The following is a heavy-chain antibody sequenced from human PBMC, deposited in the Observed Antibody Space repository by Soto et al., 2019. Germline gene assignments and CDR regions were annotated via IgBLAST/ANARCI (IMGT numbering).Heavy chain of an antibody. CDR2: VVVGSGNT. D-gene: IGHD1-26*01. CDR1: GFTFTSSA. CDR3: AADPRIVGATNYYYYGMDV. J-gene: IGHJ6*02. Sequence: SVKVSCKASGFTFTSSAMQWVRQARGQRLEWIGWVVVGSGNTNYAQKFQERVTITRDMSTSTAYMELSSLRSEDTAVYYCAADPRIVGATNYYYYGMDVWGQGTTVTVSS. V-gene: IGHV1-58*02.